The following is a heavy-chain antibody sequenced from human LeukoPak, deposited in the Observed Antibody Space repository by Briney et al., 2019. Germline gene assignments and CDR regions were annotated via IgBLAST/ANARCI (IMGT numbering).Heavy chain of an antibody. J-gene: IGHJ4*02. CDR1: GFTVSSDF. Sequence: GGSLRLSCAVSGFTVSSDFMSWVRQAPGKGLEWVSKIDGGGTTNYADSVKGRFTVSRDNSKNTVYLQMNSLRVEDTAMYSCANRYSWGQGTLITVSS. CDR2: IDGGGTT. CDR3: ANRYS. V-gene: IGHV3-66*01.